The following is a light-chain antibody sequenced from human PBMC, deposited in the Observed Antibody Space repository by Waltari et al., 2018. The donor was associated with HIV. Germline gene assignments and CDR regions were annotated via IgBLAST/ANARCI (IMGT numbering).Light chain of an antibody. CDR1: RSNIGAGYD. J-gene: IGLJ2*01. CDR3: QSYDSSLSVV. V-gene: IGLV1-40*01. Sequence: QSVLTQPPSVSGAPGQRVTISCTGSRSNIGAGYDVHWYQQLPGTAPKLLIYGNSNRPSGVPERFSGSKSGTSASLAITGLQAEDEADYYCQSYDSSLSVVFGGGTKLTVL. CDR2: GNS.